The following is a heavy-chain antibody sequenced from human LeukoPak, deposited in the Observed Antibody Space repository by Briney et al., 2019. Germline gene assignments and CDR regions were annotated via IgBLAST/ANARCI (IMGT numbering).Heavy chain of an antibody. J-gene: IGHJ4*02. CDR3: AKTSPRDSSHFDY. D-gene: IGHD6-13*01. V-gene: IGHV3-30*18. CDR1: GFTFSSYG. CDR2: ISYDGSNK. Sequence: GGSLRLSCAASGFTFSSYGMHWVRQAPGMGLEWVAVISYDGSNKYYADSVKGRFTIPRDNSKNTLYLQMNSLRAEDTAVYYCAKTSPRDSSHFDYWGQGTLVTVSS.